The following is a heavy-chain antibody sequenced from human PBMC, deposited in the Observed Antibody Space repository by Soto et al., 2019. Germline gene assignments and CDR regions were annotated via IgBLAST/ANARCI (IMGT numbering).Heavy chain of an antibody. D-gene: IGHD2-15*01. J-gene: IGHJ6*02. CDR3: AGRILSHGVHYSGVDV. CDR2: ISSSSSPI. V-gene: IGHV3-48*02. Sequence: EVQLVESGGGLVQPGGSLRLSCAASGFTFSKYSMNWVRQAPGKGLEWVSYISSSSSPILYADSVRGRFTISRDIGKNSLYLQMNSLRDEDTVVYYCAGRILSHGVHYSGVDVWGQGTTVTVSS. CDR1: GFTFSKYS.